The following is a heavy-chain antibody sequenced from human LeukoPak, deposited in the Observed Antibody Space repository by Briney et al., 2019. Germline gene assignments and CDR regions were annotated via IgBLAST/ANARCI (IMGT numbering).Heavy chain of an antibody. J-gene: IGHJ5*02. Sequence: SETLSLTCTVSGGSISSGGYYWSWIRQPPGKGLEWIGRIYTSGSTNYNPSLKSRVTISVDTSKNQFSLKLSSVTAADTAVYYCARVRGYSGYDSEPFDPWGQGTLVTVSS. CDR1: GGSISSGGYY. V-gene: IGHV4-61*02. D-gene: IGHD5-12*01. CDR2: IYTSGST. CDR3: ARVRGYSGYDSEPFDP.